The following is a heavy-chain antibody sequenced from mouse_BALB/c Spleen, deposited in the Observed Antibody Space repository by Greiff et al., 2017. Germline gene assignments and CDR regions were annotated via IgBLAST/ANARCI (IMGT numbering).Heavy chain of an antibody. Sequence: EVQVVESGGGLVKPGGSLKLSCAASGFTFSSYTMSWVRQTPEKRLEWVATISSGGSYTYYPDSVKGRFTISRDNAKNTLYLQMSSLKSEDTAMYYCTRGKTTVVATPMDYWGQGTSVTVSS. J-gene: IGHJ4*01. CDR3: TRGKTTVVATPMDY. V-gene: IGHV5-6-4*01. CDR2: ISSGGSYT. D-gene: IGHD1-1*01. CDR1: GFTFSSYT.